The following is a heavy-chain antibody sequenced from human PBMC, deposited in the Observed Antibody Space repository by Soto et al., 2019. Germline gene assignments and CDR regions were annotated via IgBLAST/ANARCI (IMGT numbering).Heavy chain of an antibody. CDR1: GFTFSNYW. CDR2: INQDGSGK. Sequence: EVQLVESGGGLVQPGGSLRLSCAASGFTFSNYWMNWVRQAPGKGLEWVANINQDGSGKYHVNSVKGRFTISRDNAMNSLYLRMNSLRAEDTAVYYCARGRPGSGWSSDHWGQGILVTVSS. D-gene: IGHD6-19*01. CDR3: ARGRPGSGWSSDH. V-gene: IGHV3-7*04. J-gene: IGHJ4*02.